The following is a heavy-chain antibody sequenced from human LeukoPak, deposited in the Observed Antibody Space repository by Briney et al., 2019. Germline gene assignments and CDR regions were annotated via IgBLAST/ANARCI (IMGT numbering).Heavy chain of an antibody. CDR3: ARAVKLLWFGESPIDY. J-gene: IGHJ4*02. V-gene: IGHV1-8*01. D-gene: IGHD3-10*01. CDR1: GYTFTSYD. Sequence: ASVKVSCKASGYTFTSYDINWVRQATGQGLEWMGWMNPNSGNTGYAQKFQGRVTMTRNTSISTAYMELSSLRSEDTAVYYCARAVKLLWFGESPIDYWGQGTLVTVSS. CDR2: MNPNSGNT.